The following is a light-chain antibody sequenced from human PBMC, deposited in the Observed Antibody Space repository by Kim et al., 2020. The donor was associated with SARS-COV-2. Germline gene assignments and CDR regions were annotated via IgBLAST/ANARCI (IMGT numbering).Light chain of an antibody. J-gene: IGKJ1*01. CDR1: QSVNSS. CDR2: GAS. Sequence: GSPGEGATLSCRASQSVNSSLAWYQQIPGQTPRLLIYGASIRATGIPARFSGSGSGAEFTLTISSLQSEDFAVYYCQQYNSWPRTFGQGTKVDIK. CDR3: QQYNSWPRT. V-gene: IGKV3-15*01.